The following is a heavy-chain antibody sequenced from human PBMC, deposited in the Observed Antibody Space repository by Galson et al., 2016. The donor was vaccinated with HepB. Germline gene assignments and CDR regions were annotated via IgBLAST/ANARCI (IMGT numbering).Heavy chain of an antibody. D-gene: IGHD5-12*01. J-gene: IGHJ4*02. CDR1: GGSVSSNDW. CDR3: ARQYRGGPSDF. CDR2: IFHSGRV. Sequence: ETLSLTCAVYGGSVSSNDWWTWVRQPPGQGLEWIGQIFHSGRVNYNPSLASRVTILVDTSSNQFSLRLTSVTAADTALYYCARQYRGGPSDFWGQGTLVTVSS. V-gene: IGHV4-4*02.